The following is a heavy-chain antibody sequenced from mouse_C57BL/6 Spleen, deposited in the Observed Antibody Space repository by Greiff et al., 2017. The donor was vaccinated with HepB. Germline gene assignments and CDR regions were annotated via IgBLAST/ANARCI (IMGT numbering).Heavy chain of an antibody. CDR1: GYTFTSYW. V-gene: IGHV1-72*01. J-gene: IGHJ1*03. D-gene: IGHD1-1*01. CDR3: ARPAYGSSYYWYFDV. CDR2: IDPNSGGT. Sequence: QVQLKQPGAELVKPGASVKLSCKASGYTFTSYWMHWVKQRPGRGLEWIGRIDPNSGGTKYNEKFKSKATLTVDKPSSTAYMQLSSLTSEDSAVYYCARPAYGSSYYWYFDVWGTGTTVTVSS.